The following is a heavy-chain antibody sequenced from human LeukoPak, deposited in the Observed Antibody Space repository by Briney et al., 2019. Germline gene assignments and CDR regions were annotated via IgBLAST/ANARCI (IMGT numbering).Heavy chain of an antibody. D-gene: IGHD1-1*01. CDR2: IYHSGST. CDR1: GYSISSGYY. J-gene: IGHJ3*02. Sequence: SETLSLTCAVSGYSISSGYYWGWSRQPPGKGLEWIGSIYHSGSTYYNPSLKSRGTMKVDTSKNQFSLKLRSVPAADTAVYYCARRPGYGAFNIWGQGTMVTVSS. V-gene: IGHV4-38-2*01. CDR3: ARRPGYGAFNI.